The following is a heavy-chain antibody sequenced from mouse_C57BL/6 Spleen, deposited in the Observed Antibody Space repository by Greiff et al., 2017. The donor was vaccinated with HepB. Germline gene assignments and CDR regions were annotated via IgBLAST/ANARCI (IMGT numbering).Heavy chain of an antibody. CDR3: ARRPDYYGSSPVYFDY. CDR1: GYSFTGYY. V-gene: IGHV1-42*01. J-gene: IGHJ2*01. CDR2: INPSTGGT. Sequence: EVQLQQSGPELVKPGASVKISCKASGYSFTGYYMNWVKQSPEKSLEWIGEINPSTGGTTYNQKFKAKATLTVDKSSSTAYMQLKSLTSEDSAVYYCARRPDYYGSSPVYFDYWGQGTTLTVSS. D-gene: IGHD1-1*01.